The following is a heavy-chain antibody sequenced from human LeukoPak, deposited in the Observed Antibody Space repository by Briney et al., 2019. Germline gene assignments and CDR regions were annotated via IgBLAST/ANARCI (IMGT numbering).Heavy chain of an antibody. J-gene: IGHJ4*02. CDR2: IKQDGSQK. CDR3: GRGWDGAGRSIDY. CDR1: GFTISRYW. Sequence: AGSLRLSCAASGFTISRYWMSWVCKAQAQGLERVANIKQDGSQKYYVDSVKGRFTISRDNAENSLYLQMGSLRAEDTAVYYCGRGWDGAGRSIDYWGQGTLVTVSS. V-gene: IGHV3-7*04. D-gene: IGHD3-10*01.